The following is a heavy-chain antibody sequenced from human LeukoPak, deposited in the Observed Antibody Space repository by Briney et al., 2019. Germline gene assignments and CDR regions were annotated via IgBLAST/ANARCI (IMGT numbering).Heavy chain of an antibody. CDR1: GFTFSSYE. CDR2: ISSSGSTI. Sequence: GSLRLSCAASGFTFSSYEMNWVRQAPGKGLEGVSYISSSGSTIYYADSVKGRFTISRDNAKNSLYLQMNSLRAEDTAVYYCARDSTHCSSTSCYFDYWGQGTLVTVSS. CDR3: ARDSTHCSSTSCYFDY. J-gene: IGHJ4*02. D-gene: IGHD2-2*01. V-gene: IGHV3-48*03.